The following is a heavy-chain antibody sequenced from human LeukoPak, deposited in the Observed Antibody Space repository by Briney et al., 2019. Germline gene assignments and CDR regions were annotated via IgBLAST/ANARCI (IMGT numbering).Heavy chain of an antibody. CDR1: GGSISSYY. Sequence: SETLSLTCTVSGGSISSYYWSWIRQPPGKGLERIGYIYYSGSTNYNPSLKSRVTISVDTSKNQFSLKLSSVTAADTAVYYCAGSLWFGDIPDPSYFDYWGQGTLVTVSS. D-gene: IGHD3-10*01. V-gene: IGHV4-59*01. J-gene: IGHJ4*02. CDR3: AGSLWFGDIPDPSYFDY. CDR2: IYYSGST.